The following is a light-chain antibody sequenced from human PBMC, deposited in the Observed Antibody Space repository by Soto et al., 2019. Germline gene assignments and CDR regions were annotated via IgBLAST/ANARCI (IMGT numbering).Light chain of an antibody. CDR3: TAWDDTLSGPL. CDR2: RNN. CDR1: SSNVGSNY. V-gene: IGLV1-47*01. Sequence: QSVLTQPPSASGTPGQRVTISCSGSSSNVGSNYVYWYQQLPGTAPKLLIYRNNQRPSGVPDRFSGSKSGPSASLAISGVRSEEEADYYCTAWDDTLSGPLFGGGTKLTVL. J-gene: IGLJ2*01.